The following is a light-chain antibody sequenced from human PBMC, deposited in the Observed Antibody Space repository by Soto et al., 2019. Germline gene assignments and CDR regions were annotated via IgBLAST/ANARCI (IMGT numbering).Light chain of an antibody. J-gene: IGKJ4*01. Sequence: EMELTQSPDTLSLSPGERATLSCRASQSVRSNYLAWYQQKPGQAPRFLIYDASSRATGIPDRFSGSGSGTDFTLTISRLEPEDFAVYYCQQYGSSPLTFGGGTKVDIK. V-gene: IGKV3-20*01. CDR1: QSVRSNY. CDR3: QQYGSSPLT. CDR2: DAS.